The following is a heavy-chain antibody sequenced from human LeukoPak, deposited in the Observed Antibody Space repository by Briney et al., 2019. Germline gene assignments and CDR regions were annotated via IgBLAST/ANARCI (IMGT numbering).Heavy chain of an antibody. CDR2: ISSSSSTI. V-gene: IGHV3-48*01. Sequence: GGSLRLSCAASGFTFSSYSMNWVRQAPGKGLEWVSYISSSSSTIYYADSVKGRFTISRDNAKNSLYLQMNSLRAEDTAVYYCARDGERRVLSAPTDYWGQGTLVTVSS. D-gene: IGHD3-10*01. CDR3: ARDGERRVLSAPTDY. CDR1: GFTFSSYS. J-gene: IGHJ4*02.